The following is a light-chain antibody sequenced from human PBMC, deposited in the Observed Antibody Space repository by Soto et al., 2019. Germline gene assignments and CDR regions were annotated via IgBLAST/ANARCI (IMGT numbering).Light chain of an antibody. V-gene: IGLV1-44*01. CDR1: SSNIGGNT. CDR3: ATWDDTRLVYV. CDR2: TTN. Sequence: QSALAQPPSASGTPGQRVTVSCSGSSSNIGGNTVNWYQQLPGTAPKLLIYTTNQRPSGVPDRFSGSKSGTSASLAISGLKSEEDANYYCATWDDTRLVYVSGTGTRVP. J-gene: IGLJ1*01.